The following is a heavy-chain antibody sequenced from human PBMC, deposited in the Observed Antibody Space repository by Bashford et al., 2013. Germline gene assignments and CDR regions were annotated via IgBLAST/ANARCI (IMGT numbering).Heavy chain of an antibody. CDR3: ARVITIFGVATGWYYYYGMDV. Sequence: ASVKVSCKASGYTFTSYDINWVRQATGQGLEWMGWMNPNSGNTGYAQKFQGRVTMTRNTSISTAYMELSSLRSEDTAVYYCARVITIFGVATGWYYYYGMDVVGQGTTVNRLL. V-gene: IGHV1-8*01. J-gene: IGHJ6*02. D-gene: IGHD3-3*01. CDR1: GYTFTSYD. CDR2: MNPNSGNT.